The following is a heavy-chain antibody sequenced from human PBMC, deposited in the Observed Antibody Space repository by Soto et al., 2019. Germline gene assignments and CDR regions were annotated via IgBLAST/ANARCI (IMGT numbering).Heavy chain of an antibody. CDR3: AGIWDLGYCSGGSCYSNYYYGMDV. Sequence: PSETLSLTCTVPGGSISSYYWSWIRQPPGKGLEWIGYIYYSGSTNYNPSLKSRVTISVDTSKNQFSLKLSSVTAADTAVYYCAGIWDLGYCSGGSCYSNYYYGMDVWGQGTTVTVSS. CDR1: GGSISSYY. D-gene: IGHD2-15*01. J-gene: IGHJ6*02. V-gene: IGHV4-59*01. CDR2: IYYSGST.